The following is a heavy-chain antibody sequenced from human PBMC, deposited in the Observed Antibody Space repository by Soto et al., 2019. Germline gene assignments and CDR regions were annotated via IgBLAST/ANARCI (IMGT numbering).Heavy chain of an antibody. CDR2: IIPIFGTA. D-gene: IGHD6-13*01. CDR1: GGTFSSYA. J-gene: IGHJ4*02. CDR3: ARVEDSSSWIYYFDY. Sequence: SVKVSCKASGGTFSSYAISWVRQAPGQGLEWMGGIIPIFGTANYAQKFQGRVTITADKSTSTAYMELSSLRSEDTAVYYCARVEDSSSWIYYFDYWGQGTLVTVSS. V-gene: IGHV1-69*06.